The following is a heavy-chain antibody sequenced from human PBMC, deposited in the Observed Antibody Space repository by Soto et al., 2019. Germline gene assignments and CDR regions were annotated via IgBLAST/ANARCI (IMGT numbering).Heavy chain of an antibody. D-gene: IGHD2-21*01. J-gene: IGHJ4*02. CDR3: AKGRPGVAAAPDY. CDR2: ASGSGSGT. CDR1: GFTFSDYA. Sequence: PVESLKISCAASGFTFSDYAMAWVRQAPGKGLEWVSSASGSGSGTYYADSVKGRFTISRDNSKNTLFLHMTNLRAGDTALYFCAKGRPGVAAAPDYWGQGTLVTVSS. V-gene: IGHV3-23*01.